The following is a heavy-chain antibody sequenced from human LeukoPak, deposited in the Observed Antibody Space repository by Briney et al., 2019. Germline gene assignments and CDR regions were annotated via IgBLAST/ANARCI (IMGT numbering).Heavy chain of an antibody. D-gene: IGHD3-3*02. Sequence: GGSLRLSCAASGFTFSSYAMSWVRQAPGKGQEWVSAISGSGGSTYYADSVKGRFTISRDNSKNTLYLQMNSLRAEDTAVYYCARSFSFYYYGMDVWGQGTTVTVSS. V-gene: IGHV3-23*01. CDR1: GFTFSSYA. J-gene: IGHJ6*02. CDR3: ARSFSFYYYGMDV. CDR2: ISGSGGST.